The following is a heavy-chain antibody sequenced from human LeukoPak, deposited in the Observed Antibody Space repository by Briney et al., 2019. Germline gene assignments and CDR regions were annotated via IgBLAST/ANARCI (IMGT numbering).Heavy chain of an antibody. CDR1: GGSISSYY. J-gene: IGHJ4*02. CDR3: ARSLGGYYDSSGYHGSLDY. V-gene: IGHV4-59*08. Sequence: PSETLSLTCTVSGGSISSYYWSWIRQPPGKGLEWIGYIYYSGSTNYNPSLKSRVTISVDTSKNQFSLKLSSVTAADTAVYYCARSLGGYYDSSGYHGSLDYWGQGTLVTVSS. CDR2: IYYSGST. D-gene: IGHD3-22*01.